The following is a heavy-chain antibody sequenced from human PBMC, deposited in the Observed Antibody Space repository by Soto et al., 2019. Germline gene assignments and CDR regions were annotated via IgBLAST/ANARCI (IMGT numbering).Heavy chain of an antibody. CDR2: ITSSGDSI. CDR3: ATHNGWFVH. J-gene: IGHJ5*02. V-gene: IGHV3-48*03. CDR1: GFAFSSSE. Sequence: GSLRLSCSASGFAFSSSEMDWVRQAPGKGLEWVSYITSSGDSIDYADSVKGRFTISRDNAKNSLFLQMDSLRAEDSAVYYCATHNGWFVHWGQGTLVTVSS. D-gene: IGHD2-8*01.